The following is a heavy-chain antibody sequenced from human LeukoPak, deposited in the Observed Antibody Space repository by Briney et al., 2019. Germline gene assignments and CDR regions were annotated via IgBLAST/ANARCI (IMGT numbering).Heavy chain of an antibody. V-gene: IGHV1-2*02. Sequence: ASVKVSCKASGYTFTDYYMHWVRQAPGQGLEWMGWISPKTGGTHYAQRFQGRVTMTRDTSIRTAYMELSRLRSDDTAVYFCARLKIQVFLDYSNYGMDVWGQGTTVTVSS. J-gene: IGHJ6*02. CDR1: GYTFTDYY. CDR3: ARLKIQVFLDYSNYGMDV. D-gene: IGHD5-18*01. CDR2: ISPKTGGT.